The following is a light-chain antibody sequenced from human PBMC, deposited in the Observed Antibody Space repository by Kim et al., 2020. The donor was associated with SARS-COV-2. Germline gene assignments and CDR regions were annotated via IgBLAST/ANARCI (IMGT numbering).Light chain of an antibody. V-gene: IGKV3-20*01. CDR3: QQYDSSPGT. CDR1: QSVRSSN. J-gene: IGKJ1*01. CDR2: GAS. Sequence: STGERAPLACRASQSVRSSNLAWYQQRPGQAPRLLIYGASNRATGIPDRFSGSGSGTDFTLTISRLEPEDCAVYYCQQYDSSPGTFGQGTKVDIK.